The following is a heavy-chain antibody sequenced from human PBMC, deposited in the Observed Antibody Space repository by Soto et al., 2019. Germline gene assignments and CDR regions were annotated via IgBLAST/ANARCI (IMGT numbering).Heavy chain of an antibody. CDR3: AKTIGELDYFDY. CDR1: GFTFSSYG. D-gene: IGHD1-26*01. Sequence: PGGSLRLSCAASGFTFSSYGMHWVRQAPGKGLEWVAVISYDGSNKYYADSVKGRFTISRDNSKNTLYLQMNSLRAEDTAVYYCAKTIGELDYFDYWGHGTLVTVSS. J-gene: IGHJ4*01. CDR2: ISYDGSNK. V-gene: IGHV3-30*18.